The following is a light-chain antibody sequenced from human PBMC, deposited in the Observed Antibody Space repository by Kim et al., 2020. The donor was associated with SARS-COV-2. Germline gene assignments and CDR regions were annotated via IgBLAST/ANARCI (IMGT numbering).Light chain of an antibody. J-gene: IGKJ2*01. CDR3: QQSYSTPYT. V-gene: IGKV1-39*01. Sequence: DIQMTQSPSSLSASVGDRVSITCRASQSVKQFLNWYQQEAGKAPKLLIYAAATLQGGVTSRFSGSGSETEFTLTISSLQAEDFATYYCQQSYSTPYTFGQGPKLEI. CDR2: AAA. CDR1: QSVKQF.